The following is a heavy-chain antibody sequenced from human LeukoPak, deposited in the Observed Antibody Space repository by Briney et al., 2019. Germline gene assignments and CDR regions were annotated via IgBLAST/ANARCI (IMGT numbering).Heavy chain of an antibody. CDR3: AREPFDSSGYYYFDY. V-gene: IGHV3-21*01. D-gene: IGHD3-22*01. Sequence: GGSLRLSCAASGFTFSSYSMNWVRQAPGKGLEWVSSISSSSSYIYYADSVEGRFTISRDNAKNSLYLQMNSLRAEDTAVYYCAREPFDSSGYYYFDYWGQGTLVTVSS. CDR2: ISSSSSYI. J-gene: IGHJ4*02. CDR1: GFTFSSYS.